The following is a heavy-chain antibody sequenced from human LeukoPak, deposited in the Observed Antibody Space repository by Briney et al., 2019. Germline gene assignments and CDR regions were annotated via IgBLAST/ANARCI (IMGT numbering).Heavy chain of an antibody. CDR1: GYTFTSYD. D-gene: IGHD3-22*01. Sequence: GASVKVSCKASGYTFTSYDINWVRQATGQGLEWMGWMNPNSGNTGYAQKFQGRVTITADESTSTAYMELSSLRSEDTAVYYCARGDYYDSSGPDGGYYMDVWGKGTTVTVSS. CDR2: MNPNSGNT. CDR3: ARGDYYDSSGPDGGYYMDV. J-gene: IGHJ6*03. V-gene: IGHV1-8*01.